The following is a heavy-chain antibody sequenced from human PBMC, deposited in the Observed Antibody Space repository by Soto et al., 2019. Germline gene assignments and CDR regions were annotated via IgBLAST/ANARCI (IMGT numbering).Heavy chain of an antibody. V-gene: IGHV3-30*18. D-gene: IGHD3-3*01. J-gene: IGHJ5*02. CDR2: ISYDGSNK. Sequence: GGSLRLSCAASGFTFSSYGMHWVRQAPGKGLEWVAVISYDGSNKYYADSVKGRFTISRDNSKNTLYLQMNSLRAEDTAVYYCAKDPRPHYDFWSGYYTINWFDPWGQGTLVTVSS. CDR3: AKDPRPHYDFWSGYYTINWFDP. CDR1: GFTFSSYG.